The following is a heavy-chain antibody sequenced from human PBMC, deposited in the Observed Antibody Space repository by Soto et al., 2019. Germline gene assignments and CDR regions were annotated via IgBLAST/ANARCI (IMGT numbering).Heavy chain of an antibody. Sequence: EEQLVESGGGLVQPGGSLRLSCAASGFTFSSYWMHWFRQAPGKGLVWVSRINPGGSITAYADSVKCRFTISRDNAKNTLYLQMNTLRGDDTAVYYCARVPTGKYGVWNYWGQGTLVTVSS. D-gene: IGHD2-8*01. CDR3: ARVPTGKYGVWNY. CDR1: GFTFSSYW. CDR2: INPGGSIT. V-gene: IGHV3-74*01. J-gene: IGHJ4*02.